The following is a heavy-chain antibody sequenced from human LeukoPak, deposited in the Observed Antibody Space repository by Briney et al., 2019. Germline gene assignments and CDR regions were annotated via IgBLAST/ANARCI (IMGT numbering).Heavy chain of an antibody. V-gene: IGHV3-15*01. Sequence: GGSLRLSCAASGFTFSNYWMSWVRQAPGKGLERVGRIKSKTNGGTTDYAAPVKGRFTILRDDSKNTVYLQMNSLKTEDTALYYCATDSLVANFWGRGTLVTVSS. J-gene: IGHJ4*02. CDR2: IKSKTNGGTT. CDR3: ATDSLVANF. D-gene: IGHD5-12*01. CDR1: GFTFSNYW.